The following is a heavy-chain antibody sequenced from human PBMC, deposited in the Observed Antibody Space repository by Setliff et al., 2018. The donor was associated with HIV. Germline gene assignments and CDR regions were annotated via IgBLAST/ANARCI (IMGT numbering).Heavy chain of an antibody. Sequence: QPGGSLRLSCAASGFTFSNAWMSWVRQAPGKGLEWVGFIRSKAYGRTTEYAASVKGRFTISRDDSKSIAYLQMNSLKTEDTAVYYCSRGVLQFLEWSSSGDYYYYMDVWGKGTTVTVSS. CDR2: IRSKAYGRTT. V-gene: IGHV3-49*04. D-gene: IGHD3-3*01. J-gene: IGHJ6*03. CDR3: SRGVLQFLEWSSSGDYYYYMDV. CDR1: GFTFSNAW.